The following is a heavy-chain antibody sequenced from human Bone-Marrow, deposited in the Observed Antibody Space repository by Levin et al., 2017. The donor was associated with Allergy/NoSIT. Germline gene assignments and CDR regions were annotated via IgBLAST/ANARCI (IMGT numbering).Heavy chain of an antibody. CDR2: ISGSGGST. Sequence: LSLTCAASGFTFSSYAMSWVRQAPGKGLEWVSAISGSGGSTYYADSVKGRFTISRDNSKNTLYLQMNSLRAEDTAVYYCAKWGGEMATIGAVGEDYWGQGTLVTVSS. CDR3: AKWGGEMATIGAVGEDY. CDR1: GFTFSSYA. J-gene: IGHJ4*02. V-gene: IGHV3-23*01. D-gene: IGHD5-24*01.